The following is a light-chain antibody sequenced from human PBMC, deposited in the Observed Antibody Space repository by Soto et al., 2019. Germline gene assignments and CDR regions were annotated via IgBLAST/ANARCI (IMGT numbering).Light chain of an antibody. CDR1: QSVGSH. Sequence: EIVLTQSPATLSLSPGERAALSCRASQSVGSHLAWYQQKPDQPPRLLIYDASNRATGIPARFSGSGSGTDFTLTISSLEPEDFAVYYCQHRTNWPPVTFGQGTRLEIK. V-gene: IGKV3-11*01. CDR2: DAS. CDR3: QHRTNWPPVT. J-gene: IGKJ5*01.